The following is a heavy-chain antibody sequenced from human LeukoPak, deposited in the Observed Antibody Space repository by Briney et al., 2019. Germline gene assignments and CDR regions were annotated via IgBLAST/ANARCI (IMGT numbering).Heavy chain of an antibody. CDR2: IIPILGIA. D-gene: IGHD6-13*01. J-gene: IGHJ4*02. Sequence: SVKVSCKASGGTFSSYAISWVRQAPGQGLEWMGRIIPILGIANYAQKFQGRVTITADKSTSTAYMELSSLRSEDTAVYYCARDRGPGSSSWYEGGFDYWGQGTLVTVSS. CDR1: GGTFSSYA. V-gene: IGHV1-69*04. CDR3: ARDRGPGSSSWYEGGFDY.